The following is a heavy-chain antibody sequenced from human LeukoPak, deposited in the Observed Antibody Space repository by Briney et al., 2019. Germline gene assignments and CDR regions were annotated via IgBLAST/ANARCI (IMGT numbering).Heavy chain of an antibody. Sequence: GGSLRLSCAASGFTFSAYNMYWVRQAPAKGLQWISYCSRSSRTIYYADSVKGRFTISRDDATNALYLQMSSLRDEDSAVYYCARAAGYYAPFDNWGQGTLVTVSS. D-gene: IGHD2-2*01. CDR1: GFTFSAYN. CDR2: CSRSSRTI. CDR3: ARAAGYYAPFDN. V-gene: IGHV3-48*02. J-gene: IGHJ4*02.